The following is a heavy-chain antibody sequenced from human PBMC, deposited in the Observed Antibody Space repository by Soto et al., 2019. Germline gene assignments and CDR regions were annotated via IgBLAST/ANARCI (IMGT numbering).Heavy chain of an antibody. V-gene: IGHV4-34*01. J-gene: IGHJ5*02. CDR2: INHSGST. Sequence: PPETLSLTYAVYGGSFSGYYWSWIRQPPGKGLEWIGEINHSGSTNYNLSLKSRVTISVDTSKNQFSLKLSSVTAADTAVYYCAIGSRIAAGRWFDPWGQGTLVTVSS. CDR1: GGSFSGYY. D-gene: IGHD6-13*01. CDR3: AIGSRIAAGRWFDP.